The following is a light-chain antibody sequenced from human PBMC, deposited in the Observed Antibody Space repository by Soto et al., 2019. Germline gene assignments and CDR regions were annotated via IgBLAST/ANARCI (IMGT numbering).Light chain of an antibody. CDR3: GTWDSGLSVVV. V-gene: IGLV1-51*01. CDR1: NSNIGNKD. CDR2: DNN. J-gene: IGLJ2*01. Sequence: QSVLTQPPSVSAAPGQKVTISCSGSNSNIGNKDVSWYQQFPGTAPKLLIYDNNRRPSGIPDRFSASKSGTLANLAITGLQTGDEADYYCGTWDSGLSVVVFGGGTKLTVL.